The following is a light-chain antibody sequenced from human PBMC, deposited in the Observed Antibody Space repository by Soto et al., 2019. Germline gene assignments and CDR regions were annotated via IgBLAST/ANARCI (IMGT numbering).Light chain of an antibody. CDR3: LLYYGGQLGV. Sequence: QSVVTQEPSLTVSPGGTVTLTCASSTGAVTSGYYPNWVQQKPGQAPRALIYSTSNKYSWTPARFSGSILGGKAALTLSGVQPEDEAEYYCLLYYGGQLGVFGGGTKLTVL. J-gene: IGLJ2*01. V-gene: IGLV7-43*01. CDR2: STS. CDR1: TGAVTSGYY.